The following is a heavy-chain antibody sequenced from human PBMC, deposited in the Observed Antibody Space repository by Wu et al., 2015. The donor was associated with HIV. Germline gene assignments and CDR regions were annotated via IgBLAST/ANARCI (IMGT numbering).Heavy chain of an antibody. CDR2: INPNSGGT. D-gene: IGHD3-22*01. V-gene: IGHV1-2*02. CDR1: GYTFTGYY. Sequence: QVQLVQSGAEVKKPGASVKVSCKASGYTFTGYYIHWVRQAPGQGLEWMGWINPNSGGTNYAQKFQGRVTMTTDTSINTAYMDLSRLRSDDTAVFFCARGPQYYDSSAYPDYWGQGTLVTVSS. CDR3: ARGPQYYDSSAYPDY. J-gene: IGHJ4*02.